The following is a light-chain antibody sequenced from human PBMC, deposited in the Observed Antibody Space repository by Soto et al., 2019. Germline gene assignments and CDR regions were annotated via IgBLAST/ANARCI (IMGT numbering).Light chain of an antibody. CDR1: QGIRRD. V-gene: IGKV1-17*01. Sequence: DIQMTQSPSSLSASVGDRVTITCRASQGIRRDLGWYQQKPGKAPKRLIYSASSLQSGVPPRFSGSGSGTEFTPTISSLQPEDFATYYCLQNNSYPVTFGQGTKVDIK. J-gene: IGKJ1*01. CDR2: SAS. CDR3: LQNNSYPVT.